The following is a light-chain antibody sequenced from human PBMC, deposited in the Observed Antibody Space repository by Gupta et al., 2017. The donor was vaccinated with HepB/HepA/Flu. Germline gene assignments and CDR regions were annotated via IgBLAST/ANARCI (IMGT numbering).Light chain of an antibody. Sequence: IEMTQTPLFLPVTLGQPASTPCRSSRSLVHTDENTYLSWLHQRPGQPPRLLIYKVSNRFSGVPYRFSGSGAGTNFTLKISRVEAEDVALYYCMQATQCPLTFGRGTKVEI. CDR1: RSLVHTDENTY. V-gene: IGKV2-24*01. CDR2: KVS. J-gene: IGKJ4*01. CDR3: MQATQCPLT.